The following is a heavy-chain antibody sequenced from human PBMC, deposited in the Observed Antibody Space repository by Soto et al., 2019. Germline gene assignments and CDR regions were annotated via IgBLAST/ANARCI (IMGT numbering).Heavy chain of an antibody. V-gene: IGHV2-5*02. CDR1: GISLSSSGVG. CDR3: ARTNLTSGLDY. CDR2: SYWDDDK. Sequence: QITLKASGPTLVKPTQTLTLTCTFSGISLSSSGVGVGGIRQPPGKALEWLALSYWDDDKRYSPSLKSRLTITKDTSKNKVVLTMTNMDPVDTATYYCARTNLTSGLDYWGQGTLVTVSS. D-gene: IGHD2-8*01. J-gene: IGHJ4*02.